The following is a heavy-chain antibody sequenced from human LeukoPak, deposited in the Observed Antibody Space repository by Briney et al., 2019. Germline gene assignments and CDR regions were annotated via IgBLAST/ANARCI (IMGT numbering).Heavy chain of an antibody. V-gene: IGHV3-23*01. CDR3: ARDGPGYSADAFDI. Sequence: PGGSLRLSCAASGFTFSTSAMNWVRQAPGKGLEWVSAISGSGGSTYYADSVKGRFTISRDNSKNTLYLQMNSLRAEDTAVYYCARDGPGYSADAFDIWGQGTMVTVSS. J-gene: IGHJ3*02. CDR2: ISGSGGST. CDR1: GFTFSTSA. D-gene: IGHD5-12*01.